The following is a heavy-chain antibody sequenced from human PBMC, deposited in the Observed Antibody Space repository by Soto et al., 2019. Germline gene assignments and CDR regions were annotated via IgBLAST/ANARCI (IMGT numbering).Heavy chain of an antibody. CDR1: GGSISSYY. D-gene: IGHD6-13*01. CDR2: IYYSGST. J-gene: IGHJ6*02. V-gene: IGHV4-59*01. CDR3: ARDRTGSSWYQNYYYYGMDV. Sequence: NPSETLSLTCTVSGGSISSYYWGWIRQPPGKGLEWIGYIYYSGSTNYNPSLKSRVTISVDTSKNQFSLKLSSVTAADTAVYYCARDRTGSSWYQNYYYYGMDVWGQGTTVTVSS.